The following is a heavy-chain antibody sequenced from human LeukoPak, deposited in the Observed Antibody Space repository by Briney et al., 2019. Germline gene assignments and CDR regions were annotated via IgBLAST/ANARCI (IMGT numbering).Heavy chain of an antibody. D-gene: IGHD3-22*01. CDR2: IIPILGIA. CDR1: GGTFSSYA. CDR3: ARDYYDSSGYYPFDY. Sequence: GSSVKVSCKASGGTFSSYAISWVRQAPGQGLEWIGRIIPILGIANYAQKFQGRVTITADKSTSTAYMELSSLRSEDTAVYYCARDYYDSSGYYPFDYWGQGTLVTVSS. V-gene: IGHV1-69*04. J-gene: IGHJ4*02.